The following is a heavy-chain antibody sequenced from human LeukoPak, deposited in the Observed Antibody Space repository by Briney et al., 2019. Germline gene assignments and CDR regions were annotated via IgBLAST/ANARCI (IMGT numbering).Heavy chain of an antibody. CDR1: GFTFSSYA. D-gene: IGHD6-6*01. Sequence: GGSLRLSCAASGFTFSSYAMSWVRQAPGRGLEWVANIKQDASVKYYVDSVKGRFTISRENAKNSVYLQMNSLRAEDTAVYYCARIGYSSSSFDYWGQGTLVTVSS. V-gene: IGHV3-7*01. J-gene: IGHJ4*02. CDR3: ARIGYSSSSFDY. CDR2: IKQDASVK.